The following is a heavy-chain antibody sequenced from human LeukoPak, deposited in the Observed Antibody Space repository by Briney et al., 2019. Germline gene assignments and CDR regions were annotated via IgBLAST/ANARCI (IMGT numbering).Heavy chain of an antibody. CDR3: ARVKGSSWPDS. V-gene: IGHV1-8*01. CDR2: MNPNSGNT. CDR1: GYTFSSYD. J-gene: IGHJ4*02. Sequence: ASVKVCCKASGYTFSSYDINWVRQATGQGPGWLGWMNPNSGNTGYAQRFQGRVTMTRNTSISTAYMELSSLRSEDTAVYYCARVKGSSWPDSWGQGTLVTVSS. D-gene: IGHD6-13*01.